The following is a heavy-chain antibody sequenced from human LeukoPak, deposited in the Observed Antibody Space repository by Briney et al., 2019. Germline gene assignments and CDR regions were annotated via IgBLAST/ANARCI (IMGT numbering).Heavy chain of an antibody. J-gene: IGHJ4*02. D-gene: IGHD1-26*01. CDR3: ARDGNYYLFDY. Sequence: SETLSLTCAAYGGSFSGYYWSWIRQPPEKGLEWIASISSSGTTYYNPSLKSRVTLSVDKSKNQFSLKLTSMTAADTAVYYCARDGNYYLFDYWGQGTLVTVSS. CDR2: ISSSGTT. V-gene: IGHV4-59*10. CDR1: GGSFSGYY.